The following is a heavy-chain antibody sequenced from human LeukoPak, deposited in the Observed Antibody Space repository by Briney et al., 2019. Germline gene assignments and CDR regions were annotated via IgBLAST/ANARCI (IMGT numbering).Heavy chain of an antibody. CDR3: AKVCHSPTVRGHIINYFDY. CDR1: GFTLSSSG. J-gene: IGHJ4*02. CDR2: ISYDGENK. V-gene: IGHV3-30*18. Sequence: GGSLRLSCAASGFTLSSSGIHWVRQAPGKGLEYVAAISYDGENKFYADSVKGRFTISRDNSKNTLYLQMNRLRAEDTAVYYCAKVCHSPTVRGHIINYFDYWGQGTLVTVSS. D-gene: IGHD3-10*01.